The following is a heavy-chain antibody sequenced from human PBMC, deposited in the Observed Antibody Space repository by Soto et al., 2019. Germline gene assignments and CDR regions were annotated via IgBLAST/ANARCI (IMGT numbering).Heavy chain of an antibody. D-gene: IGHD3-3*01. CDR2: ISYDGSNK. V-gene: IGHV3-30-3*01. CDR1: GFTFSSYA. Sequence: QVQLVESGGGVVQPGRSLRLSCAASGFTFSSYAMHWVRQAPGKGLEWVAVISYDGSNKYYADSVKGRFTISRDNSKNTLYLQMNSLRAEDTAVYYCARDMVLRFLELSPGAFDIWGQGTMVTVSS. J-gene: IGHJ3*02. CDR3: ARDMVLRFLELSPGAFDI.